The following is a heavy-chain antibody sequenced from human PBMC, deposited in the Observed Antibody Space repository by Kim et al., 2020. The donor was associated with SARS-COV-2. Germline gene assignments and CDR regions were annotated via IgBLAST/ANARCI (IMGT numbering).Heavy chain of an antibody. J-gene: IGHJ2*01. D-gene: IGHD3-22*01. Sequence: GGSLRLSCAASELTFTTYVMNWVRQAPGKGLEWVSSITGSGGTTYYADSVKGQFTISRDNSENTLYLQMNDLRVEETAMYYCVSGYYDSSGHYPGYFDLCGRSTLVTAAS. CDR1: ELTFTTYV. CDR3: VSGYYDSSGHYPGYFDL. V-gene: IGHV3-23*01. CDR2: ITGSGGTT.